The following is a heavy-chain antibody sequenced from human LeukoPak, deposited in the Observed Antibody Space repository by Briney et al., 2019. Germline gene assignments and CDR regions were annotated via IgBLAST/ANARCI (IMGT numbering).Heavy chain of an antibody. J-gene: IGHJ4*02. CDR2: IYYRGST. CDR1: GGSISNYY. V-gene: IGHV4-59*01. Sequence: PSETLSLTCTVSGGSISNYYWSWIRQPPGKGLEWIGYIYYRGSTNYNPSLKSRVTISVDTSKNQFSLKLSSVTAADTAVYYCARGPLRDRGYSGYATDYYFDYWGQGTLVTVSS. CDR3: ARGPLRDRGYSGYATDYYFDY. D-gene: IGHD5-12*01.